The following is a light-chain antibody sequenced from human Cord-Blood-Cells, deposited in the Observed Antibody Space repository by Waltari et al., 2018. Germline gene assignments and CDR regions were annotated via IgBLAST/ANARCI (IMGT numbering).Light chain of an antibody. J-gene: IGLJ2*01. Sequence: QSALTQPASVSGSPGPSITISCTGTSSDVGSYNLFSWYQRHPGKAPKLMIYEGSKRPSGVSNRFSGSKSGNTASLTISGLQAEDEADYYCCSYAGSSTFVVFGGGTKLTVL. CDR3: CSYAGSSTFVV. CDR2: EGS. CDR1: SSDVGSYNL. V-gene: IGLV2-23*03.